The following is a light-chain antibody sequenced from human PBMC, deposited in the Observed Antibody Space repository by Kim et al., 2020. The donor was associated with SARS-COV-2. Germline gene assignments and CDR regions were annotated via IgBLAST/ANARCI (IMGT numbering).Light chain of an antibody. CDR2: EVS. J-gene: IGLJ1*01. CDR3: CSTSNTLDYV. CDR1: SGYIGSAKN. V-gene: IGLV2-14*01. Sequence: GQWITTSGGVTSGYIGSAKNVTWYQQRSGEAPRLIMYEVSDRPAGVSARFSGSKSANMASLTISRLRSEGEADYYCCSTSNTLDYVFGSGTKVTVL.